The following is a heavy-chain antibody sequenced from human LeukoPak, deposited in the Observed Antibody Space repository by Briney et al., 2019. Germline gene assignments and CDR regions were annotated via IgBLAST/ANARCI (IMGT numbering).Heavy chain of an antibody. CDR1: GGSISSSSYY. Sequence: PSETLSLTCTVSGGSISSSSYYWGWIRQPPGKGLEWIGSIYYSGSTYYNPSLKSRVTISVDTSKNQFSLKLSSVTAADTAVYYCARVIGGILYYYYYMDVWGKGTTVTVSS. CDR2: IYYSGST. CDR3: ARVIGGILYYYYYMDV. D-gene: IGHD2-21*01. J-gene: IGHJ6*03. V-gene: IGHV4-39*01.